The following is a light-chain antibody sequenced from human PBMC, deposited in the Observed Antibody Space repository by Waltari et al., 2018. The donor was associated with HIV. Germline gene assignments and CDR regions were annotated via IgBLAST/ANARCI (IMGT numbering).Light chain of an antibody. CDR2: AVS. J-gene: IGLJ2*01. Sequence: QSALTQPASVSGSPGQSITISCTGTSSDVGGYNYVSWYQQHPGKAPKLMIYAVSNRPSGVSNCFSGSKAGNTAALTISGLQAEDEADYYCSSYTISSTLVFGGGTKLTVL. V-gene: IGLV2-14*01. CDR3: SSYTISSTLV. CDR1: SSDVGGYNY.